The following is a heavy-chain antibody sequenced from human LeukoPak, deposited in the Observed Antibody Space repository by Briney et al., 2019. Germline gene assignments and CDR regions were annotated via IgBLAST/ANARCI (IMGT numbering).Heavy chain of an antibody. CDR3: ARDPSSRGGFDY. D-gene: IGHD6-13*01. J-gene: IGHJ4*02. CDR2: FSGSNTYI. CDR1: GSTFSIYT. Sequence: GGSLRLSCATSGSTFSIYTVNWVRQAAGKGLEWVSSFSGSNTYIYCGDSVRGRFTISRDNGKNSLYLQMNSLRGEDTAVYYCARDPSSRGGFDYWGQGTLVTVSS. V-gene: IGHV3-21*01.